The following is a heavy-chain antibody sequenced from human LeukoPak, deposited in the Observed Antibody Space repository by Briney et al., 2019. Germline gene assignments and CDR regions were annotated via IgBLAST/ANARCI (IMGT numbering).Heavy chain of an antibody. CDR2: IYSGGST. CDR3: ASGSGRYDIVFNY. CDR1: GFTVSSNY. V-gene: IGHV3-53*01. D-gene: IGHD1-26*01. Sequence: GGSLRLSCAASGFTVSSNYMSWVRQAPGKGLEWVSVIYSGGSTYYADSVKGRFTISRDNFKNTLYLQMNSLRVEDTAVYYCASGSGRYDIVFNYWGQGTLVTVSS. J-gene: IGHJ4*02.